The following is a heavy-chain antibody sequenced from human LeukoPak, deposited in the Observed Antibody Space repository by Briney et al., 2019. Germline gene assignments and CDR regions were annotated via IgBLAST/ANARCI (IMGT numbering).Heavy chain of an antibody. J-gene: IGHJ4*02. CDR3: AKMTIHGDSVL. CDR1: SGSISSSNYY. Sequence: PSETLSLTCTVSSGSISSSNYYWGWIRQPPGKGLEWIGSINYSGSANYNPSLKSRVTISVDTSKNQFSLKLTSVTAADTAVYYCAKMTIHGDSVLWGQGSLVTVSS. CDR2: INYSGSA. D-gene: IGHD2-21*02. V-gene: IGHV4-39*07.